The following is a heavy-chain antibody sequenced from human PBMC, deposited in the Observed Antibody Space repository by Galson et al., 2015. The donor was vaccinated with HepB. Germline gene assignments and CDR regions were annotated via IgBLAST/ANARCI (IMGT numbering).Heavy chain of an antibody. Sequence: SLRLSCAASGFTFSSYGMHWVRQAPGKGLEWVAVISYDGSNKYYADSVKGRFTISRDNSKNTLYLQMNSLRAEDTAVYYCAKDLHSGWYPNWFDPWGQGTLVTVSS. D-gene: IGHD6-19*01. CDR2: ISYDGSNK. J-gene: IGHJ5*02. CDR1: GFTFSSYG. CDR3: AKDLHSGWYPNWFDP. V-gene: IGHV3-30*18.